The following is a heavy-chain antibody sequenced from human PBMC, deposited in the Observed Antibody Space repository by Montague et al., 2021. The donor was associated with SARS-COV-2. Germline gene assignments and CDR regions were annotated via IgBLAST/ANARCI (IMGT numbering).Heavy chain of an antibody. D-gene: IGHD3-10*01. CDR1: GFAFYNFA. V-gene: IGHV3-23*01. CDR2: IFGSGAGT. Sequence: SLRLSCAASGFAFYNFAMTWVRQPPGKGLEWVSSIFGSGAGTYYADSVKGRFTISRDNSRNTLYLQMNSLRAEDTAKYYCAKQPGAGAVVYWYFDLWGRGTVVSVSS. CDR3: AKQPGAGAVVYWYFDL. J-gene: IGHJ2*01.